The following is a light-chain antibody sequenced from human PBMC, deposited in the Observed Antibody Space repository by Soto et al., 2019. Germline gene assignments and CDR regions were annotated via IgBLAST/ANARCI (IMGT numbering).Light chain of an antibody. J-gene: IGKJ1*01. CDR2: DVS. CDR1: QSISSW. Sequence: DIQMTQSPSTLSASVVDRVTITCRASQSISSWLAWYQQKPGKAPKLLIYDVSSLESGVPSRFSGSGSGTEFTLTISSLLPDDFATYYCQQYNRFSTWTFGQGTKVDIK. CDR3: QQYNRFSTWT. V-gene: IGKV1-5*01.